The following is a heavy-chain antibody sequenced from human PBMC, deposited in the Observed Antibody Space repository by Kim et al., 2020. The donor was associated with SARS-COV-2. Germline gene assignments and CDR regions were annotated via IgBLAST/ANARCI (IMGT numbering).Heavy chain of an antibody. D-gene: IGHD3-10*01. CDR2: ISYDGSNK. V-gene: IGHV3-30*18. J-gene: IGHJ4*02. Sequence: GGSLRLSCAASGFTFSSYGMHWVRQAPGKGLEWVAVISYDGSNKYYADSVKGRFTISRDNSKNTLYLQMNSLRAEDTAVYYCAKKHQWGTFYGFYYFDYWGQGTLVTVSS. CDR1: GFTFSSYG. CDR3: AKKHQWGTFYGFYYFDY.